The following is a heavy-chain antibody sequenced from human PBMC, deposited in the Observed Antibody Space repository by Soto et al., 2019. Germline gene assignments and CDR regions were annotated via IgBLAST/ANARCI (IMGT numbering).Heavy chain of an antibody. Sequence: PSETLSLTCAVYGGSFSGYYWSWIRQPPGKGLEWIGFIFYTGITNYNPSLKSRVTISLDTSKNQISLKLASVTAADTAVYFCARGEPKSSTTGGFDYWGRGTLVTVSS. D-gene: IGHD4-17*01. J-gene: IGHJ4*02. CDR1: GGSFSGYY. CDR2: IFYTGIT. V-gene: IGHV4-59*01. CDR3: ARGEPKSSTTGGFDY.